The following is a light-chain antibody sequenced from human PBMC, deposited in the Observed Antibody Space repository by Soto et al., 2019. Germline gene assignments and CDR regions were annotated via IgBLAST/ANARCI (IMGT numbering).Light chain of an antibody. Sequence: AIQVTQSPSSLSASVGDRVTITCRASQDIRGALAWYQQKPGKAPKLLIYDVSTLQSGVPSRFSGSGPGTEFTLTISSLQPEDFGTYYCQQFNPYPITFGHGTRLEIK. CDR3: QQFNPYPIT. V-gene: IGKV1-13*02. CDR2: DVS. J-gene: IGKJ5*01. CDR1: QDIRGA.